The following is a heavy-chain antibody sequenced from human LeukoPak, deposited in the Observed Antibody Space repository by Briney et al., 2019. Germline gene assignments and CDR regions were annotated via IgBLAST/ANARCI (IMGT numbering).Heavy chain of an antibody. CDR3: ARGRYCSSSSCPWYYYYGMDV. D-gene: IGHD2-2*01. V-gene: IGHV4-59*01. Sequence: SETLSLTCTVSGGSISSYYWSWIRRPPGKGLEWIGYIYYSGSTNYNPSLKSRVTISVDTSKNQFSLKLSSVTAADTAVYYCARGRYCSSSSCPWYYYYGMDVWGQGTTVTVSS. CDR1: GGSISSYY. J-gene: IGHJ6*02. CDR2: IYYSGST.